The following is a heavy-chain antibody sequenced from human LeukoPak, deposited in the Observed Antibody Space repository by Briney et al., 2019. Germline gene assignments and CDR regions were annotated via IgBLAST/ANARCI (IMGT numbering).Heavy chain of an antibody. CDR2: IYTSGST. CDR1: GGSISSGSYY. J-gene: IGHJ5*02. V-gene: IGHV4-61*02. CDR3: ARYGSGSYYSWFDP. D-gene: IGHD3-10*01. Sequence: PSETLSLTCTVSGGSISSGSYYWSWIRQPAGKGLEWIGRIYTSGSTNYNPSLKSRVTISVDTSKNRFSLKLSSVTAADTAVYYCARYGSGSYYSWFDPWGQGTLVSVSS.